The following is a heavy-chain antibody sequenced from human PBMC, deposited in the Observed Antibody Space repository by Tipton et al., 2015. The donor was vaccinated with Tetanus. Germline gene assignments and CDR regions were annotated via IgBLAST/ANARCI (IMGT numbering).Heavy chain of an antibody. V-gene: IGHV3-23*01. Sequence: SLRLSCEASGFTFNTHAMDWVRQLPGKGLEWVAGIFGSGSVANYADSVKGRFIISRDNSENMLYLQMRDLRADDTAVYYCTKDVGIVLFDYWGQGTLVTVSS. D-gene: IGHD2-8*01. J-gene: IGHJ4*02. CDR1: GFTFNTHA. CDR2: IFGSGSVA. CDR3: TKDVGIVLFDY.